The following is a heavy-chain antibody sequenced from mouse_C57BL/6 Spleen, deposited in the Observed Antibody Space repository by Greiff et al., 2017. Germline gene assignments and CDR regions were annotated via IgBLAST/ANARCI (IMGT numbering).Heavy chain of an antibody. V-gene: IGHV5-9-1*02. D-gene: IGHD2-3*01. CDR1: GFTFSSYA. J-gene: IGHJ4*01. CDR3: TRIGDGYYAMDY. Sequence: EVMLVESGEGLVKPGGSLKLSCAASGFTFSSYAMSWVRQTPEKRLEWVAYISSGGDYIYYADTVKGRFTISRDNARNTLYLQMSSLKSEDTAMYYFTRIGDGYYAMDYWGQGTSVTVSS. CDR2: ISSGGDYI.